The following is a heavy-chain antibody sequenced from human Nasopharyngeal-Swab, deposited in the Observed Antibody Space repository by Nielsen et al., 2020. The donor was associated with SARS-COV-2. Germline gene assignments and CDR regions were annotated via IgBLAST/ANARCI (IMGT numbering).Heavy chain of an antibody. CDR2: IIPIFGTA. V-gene: IGHV1-69*13. CDR1: RGTFSSYA. J-gene: IGHJ3*02. Sequence: SVKVSCKASRGTFSSYAISWVRQAPGQGLEWMGGIIPIFGTANYAQKFQGRVTITADESTSTAYMELSSLRSEDTAVYYCARPYYYDSSGYLVAFDIWGQGTMVTVSS. CDR3: ARPYYYDSSGYLVAFDI. D-gene: IGHD3-22*01.